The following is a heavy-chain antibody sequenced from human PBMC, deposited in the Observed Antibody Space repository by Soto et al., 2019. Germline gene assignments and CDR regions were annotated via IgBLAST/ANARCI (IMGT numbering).Heavy chain of an antibody. J-gene: IGHJ6*02. D-gene: IGHD2-21*02. CDR1: GYMFKNYW. Sequence: GESLKICWQGSGYMFKNYWINWVRQVSGVGREWLGRIDPSDSYTKYNPSFQGHVTISADKSTSTAYLQWSSLRASDTAVYYCASHNFFCGGDCNSSGMDVWGQGTTVTVSS. CDR3: ASHNFFCGGDCNSSGMDV. CDR2: IDPSDSYT. V-gene: IGHV5-10-1*01.